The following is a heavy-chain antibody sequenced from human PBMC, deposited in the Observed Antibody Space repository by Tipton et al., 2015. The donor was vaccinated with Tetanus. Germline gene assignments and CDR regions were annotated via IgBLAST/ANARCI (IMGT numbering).Heavy chain of an antibody. D-gene: IGHD6-25*01. CDR3: VSGGGY. CDR1: GFTFSNYW. CDR2: VNTDGSEE. Sequence: QLVQSGGGLVQPGGSLRLSCAVSGFTFSNYWMNWVRQAPGKGLEWVASVNTDGSEEYYLDSVRGRFTISRDNARNSLSLQMISLRVEDTAVYYCVSGGGYWGQGTLVTVSS. V-gene: IGHV3-7*03. J-gene: IGHJ4*02.